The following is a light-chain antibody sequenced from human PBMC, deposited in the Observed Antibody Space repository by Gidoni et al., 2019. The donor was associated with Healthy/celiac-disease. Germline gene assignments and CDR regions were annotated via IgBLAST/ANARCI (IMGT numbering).Light chain of an antibody. J-gene: IGKJ1*01. Sequence: DIVMTQSSDSLAVSLGERATINCKSSQSVLYNSNHKNYLAWYQQKPGQPPKLLIYWASTRGSGVPDRFSGSGSGTDFTLTISSLQAEDVAIYYCEQYYSTPWTFXQXTKVEIK. V-gene: IGKV4-1*01. CDR3: EQYYSTPWT. CDR2: WAS. CDR1: QSVLYNSNHKNY.